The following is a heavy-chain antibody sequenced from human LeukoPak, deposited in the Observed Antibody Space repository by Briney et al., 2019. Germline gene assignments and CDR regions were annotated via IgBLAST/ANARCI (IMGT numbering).Heavy chain of an antibody. V-gene: IGHV3-23*01. Sequence: GGSLRLSCAASGFTFSGSAMHWVRQAPGKGLEWVSAISGSGGSTYYADSVKGRFTISRDNSKNTLYLQMNSLRAEDTAVYYCAKVNAPHYYDSSAHGDYWGQGTLVTVSS. J-gene: IGHJ4*02. D-gene: IGHD3-22*01. CDR2: ISGSGGST. CDR1: GFTFSGSA. CDR3: AKVNAPHYYDSSAHGDY.